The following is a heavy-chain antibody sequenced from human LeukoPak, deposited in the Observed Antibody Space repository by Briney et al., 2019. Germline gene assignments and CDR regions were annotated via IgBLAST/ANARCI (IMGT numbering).Heavy chain of an antibody. CDR3: ARGRGSTSRY. V-gene: IGHV1-18*01. J-gene: IGHJ4*02. D-gene: IGHD5-12*01. Sequence: ASVNVSCKASGYTFTSYGITWVRQAPGQGLEWMGWISTYNGNTNYAQNLQGRVSMTTDTSTSTAYMELRSLRSDDTAVYYCARGRGSTSRYWGQGTLVTVSS. CDR1: GYTFTSYG. CDR2: ISTYNGNT.